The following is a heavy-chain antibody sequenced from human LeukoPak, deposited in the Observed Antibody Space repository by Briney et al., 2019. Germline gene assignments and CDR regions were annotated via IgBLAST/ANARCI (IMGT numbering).Heavy chain of an antibody. CDR1: GFTFSSSA. CDR2: ISNNGGYT. D-gene: IGHD6-6*01. V-gene: IGHV3-23*01. Sequence: GGSLRLSCAASGFTFSSSAMSWVRQAPGKGLEWVSAISNNGGYTYYTDSVQGRFTISRDNSKSTLCLQMNSLRAEDTAVYYCARDPGYSSSSGELRYWGQGTLVTVSS. J-gene: IGHJ4*02. CDR3: ARDPGYSSSSGELRY.